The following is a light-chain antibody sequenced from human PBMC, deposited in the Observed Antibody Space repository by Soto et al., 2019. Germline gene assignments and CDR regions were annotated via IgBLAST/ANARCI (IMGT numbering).Light chain of an antibody. CDR2: DAS. J-gene: IGKJ4*01. V-gene: IGKV3-11*01. CDR3: QQRSSWPLT. Sequence: EIVLTQSPATLSLSPGERATLSCRASQSVSRYLAWYQQKPGQAPRLLIYDASNRATGIPARFSGSGSGTDFTLTIRSLEPEDFAVYYCQQRSSWPLTFGGGTKVEIK. CDR1: QSVSRY.